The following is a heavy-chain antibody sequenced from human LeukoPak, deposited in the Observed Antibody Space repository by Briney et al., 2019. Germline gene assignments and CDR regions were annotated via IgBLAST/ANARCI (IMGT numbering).Heavy chain of an antibody. CDR3: ARESRFQSFDY. CDR1: GFSVGSNY. Sequence: PGGSLRLSCAASGFSVGSNYMSWVRQAPGKGLEWVSVIYTGGTTHYAESVMGRFTISRDDSHNTVHLHMSGLRAEDTAVYYCARESRFQSFDYWGQGTLVAVSS. CDR2: IYTGGTT. V-gene: IGHV3-53*01. J-gene: IGHJ4*02.